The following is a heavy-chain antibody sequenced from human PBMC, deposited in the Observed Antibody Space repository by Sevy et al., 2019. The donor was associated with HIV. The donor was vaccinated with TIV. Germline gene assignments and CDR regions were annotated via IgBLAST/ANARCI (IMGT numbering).Heavy chain of an antibody. J-gene: IGHJ4*02. CDR1: GFTFSSST. D-gene: IGHD3-10*01. CDR3: ASAPLEVWSSFDY. CDR2: ISGSGYI. V-gene: IGHV3-21*01. Sequence: GGSLRLSCTTSGFTFSSSTMNWVRQAPGKGLEWVSSISGSGYIYYADSLKGRFTISRDDAKNSLFLQMNSLRADDTAVYYCASAPLEVWSSFDYCGQCALVTVSS.